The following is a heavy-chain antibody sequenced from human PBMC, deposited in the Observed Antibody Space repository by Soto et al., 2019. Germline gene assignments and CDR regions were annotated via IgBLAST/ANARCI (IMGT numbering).Heavy chain of an antibody. Sequence: QVQLVQSGAEVKKPGASVKVSCKASGYTFTSYGISWVRQAPGQGLEWMGWISAYNGNTNYAQKLQGRVTMTTDTSTRTAYMELRSLRSDDTAVYYCARMIRGTTVTTFYAFDIWGQGTMVTVSS. CDR2: ISAYNGNT. CDR3: ARMIRGTTVTTFYAFDI. J-gene: IGHJ3*02. D-gene: IGHD4-17*01. CDR1: GYTFTSYG. V-gene: IGHV1-18*01.